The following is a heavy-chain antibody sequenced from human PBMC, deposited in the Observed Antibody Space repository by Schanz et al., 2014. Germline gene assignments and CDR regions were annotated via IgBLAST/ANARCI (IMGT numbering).Heavy chain of an antibody. Sequence: QVQLQESGPRLVKPSQTLSLTCTVSGGSISSGAYSWSWIRQPPGKRPEWIGYIYSSGSTYYNPSLKGRVSMSIDTSKNQFPRKLSSVTAADTAVYYCARDRGMTTSDYYYGMDVWGQGTTVTVSS. CDR1: GGSISSGAYS. CDR2: IYSSGST. V-gene: IGHV4-30-4*07. CDR3: ARDRGMTTSDYYYGMDV. D-gene: IGHD4-17*01. J-gene: IGHJ6*02.